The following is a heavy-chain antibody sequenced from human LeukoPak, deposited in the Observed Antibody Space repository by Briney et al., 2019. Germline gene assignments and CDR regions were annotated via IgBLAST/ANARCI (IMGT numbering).Heavy chain of an antibody. Sequence: GGSLRLSCAASGFTFSSYSMNWVRQAPGKGLEGVSSISSSSSYIYYANSVKGRFTSSRDNAKNSLYLQMNSLRAEDTAVYYCARGVGATHFDYWGQGTLVTVSS. CDR2: ISSSSSYI. CDR3: ARGVGATHFDY. J-gene: IGHJ4*02. V-gene: IGHV3-21*01. CDR1: GFTFSSYS. D-gene: IGHD1-26*01.